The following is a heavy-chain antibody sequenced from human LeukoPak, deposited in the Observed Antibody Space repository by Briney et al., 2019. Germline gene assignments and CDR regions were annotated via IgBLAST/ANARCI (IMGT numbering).Heavy chain of an antibody. Sequence: ASVKVSCKASGYTFIGYYMHWVRQAPGQGLEWMGWTNTNSGDTNYTQKFQGRVTMTRDTSISTAYMEVSRLRYDDTAVCYCATLCSGSSPFDYWGQGTLVTVSS. J-gene: IGHJ4*02. V-gene: IGHV1-2*02. CDR3: ATLCSGSSPFDY. CDR1: GYTFIGYY. D-gene: IGHD3-10*02. CDR2: TNTNSGDT.